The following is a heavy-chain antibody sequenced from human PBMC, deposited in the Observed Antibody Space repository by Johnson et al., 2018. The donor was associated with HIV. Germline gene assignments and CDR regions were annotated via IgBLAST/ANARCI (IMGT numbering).Heavy chain of an antibody. V-gene: IGHV3-53*01. CDR2: IYSGGST. D-gene: IGHD6-13*01. Sequence: VQLVESGGGLIQPGGSLRLSCAASGFTVSSNYMSWVRQAPGKGLEWVSVIYSGGSTYYADSVKGRFTISRENAKNSLYLQMNSLRAGDTAVYYCAGIAAAGGDAFDIWGQGTMVTVSS. J-gene: IGHJ3*02. CDR3: AGIAAAGGDAFDI. CDR1: GFTVSSNY.